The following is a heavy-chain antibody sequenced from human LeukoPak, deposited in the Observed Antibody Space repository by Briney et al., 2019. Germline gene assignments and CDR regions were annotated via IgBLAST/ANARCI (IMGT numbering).Heavy chain of an antibody. D-gene: IGHD3-10*01. V-gene: IGHV5-51*01. CDR1: GYSFTSYW. CDR3: AILSVAGLFDY. J-gene: IGHJ4*02. CDR2: IYPGDSDT. Sequence: GESPEISCKGSGYSFTSYWIGWVRQMPGKGLEWMGIIYPGDSDTRYSPSFQGQVTISADKPISTAYLQWSSLKASDTAMYYCAILSVAGLFDYWGQGTLVTVSS.